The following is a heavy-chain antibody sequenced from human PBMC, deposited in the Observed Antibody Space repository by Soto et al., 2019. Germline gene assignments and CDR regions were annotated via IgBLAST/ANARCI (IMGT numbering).Heavy chain of an antibody. V-gene: IGHV3-21*02. J-gene: IGHJ4*02. D-gene: IGHD5-18*01. CDR3: ARAGRSYSYGPPIHFDF. CDR2: ISYRDTYI. CDR1: GFTFNNFG. Sequence: EVELLESGGGLVKPGGYLRLSCAASGFTFNNFGLTWVRQAPGKGLEWVASISYRDTYIYYADSAKGRFTVSRDTAKSSLFLQMNSLTVDYTAVYFCARAGRSYSYGPPIHFDFWGRGTLVTVSS.